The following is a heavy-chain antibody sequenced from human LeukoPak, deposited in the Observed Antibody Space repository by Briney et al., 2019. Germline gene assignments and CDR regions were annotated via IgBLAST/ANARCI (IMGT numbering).Heavy chain of an antibody. J-gene: IGHJ4*02. CDR1: GFTFNNYA. V-gene: IGHV3-23*01. CDR3: AKHFSSGTYYNYFDY. Sequence: GGSLRLSCVASGFTFNNYAMSWVRQAPGKGMEWVSAISDNGAATHSADSVKGRFTISRDNSKNTLYLQMNSLRAGDTAIYYCAKHFSSGTYYNYFDYWGQGILVTVSS. CDR2: ISDNGAAT. D-gene: IGHD3-10*01.